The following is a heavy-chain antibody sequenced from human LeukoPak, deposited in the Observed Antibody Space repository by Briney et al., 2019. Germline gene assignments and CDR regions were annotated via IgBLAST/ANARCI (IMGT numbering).Heavy chain of an antibody. CDR1: GFTFSSYG. J-gene: IGHJ5*02. Sequence: GGSLRLSCAASGFTFSSYGMHWVRQAPGKGLEWVAVIWYDGSNKYYADSVKGRFTISRDNSKSTLYLQMNSLRAEDTALYYCAKARGYSSSSENNWFDPWGQGTLVTVSS. D-gene: IGHD6-6*01. CDR2: IWYDGSNK. V-gene: IGHV3-33*06. CDR3: AKARGYSSSSENNWFDP.